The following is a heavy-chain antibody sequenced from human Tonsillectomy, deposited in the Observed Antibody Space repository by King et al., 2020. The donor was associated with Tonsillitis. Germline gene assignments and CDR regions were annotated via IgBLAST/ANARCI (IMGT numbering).Heavy chain of an antibody. Sequence: VQLVESGGGLVKPGGSLRLSCAASGFTFSNAWMSWVRQAPGKGLEWVGRIKSKTDGGTTDYAAPVKGRFTISRDDSKNTLYLQMNSLKIEDTALYYCTRNNWDYKGDYWGQGTLVTVSS. J-gene: IGHJ4*02. CDR3: TRNNWDYKGDY. D-gene: IGHD1-7*01. V-gene: IGHV3-15*01. CDR1: GFTFSNAW. CDR2: IKSKTDGGTT.